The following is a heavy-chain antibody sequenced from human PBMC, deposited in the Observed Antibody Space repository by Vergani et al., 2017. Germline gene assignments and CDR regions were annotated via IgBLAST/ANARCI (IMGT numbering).Heavy chain of an antibody. D-gene: IGHD5-12*01. J-gene: IGHJ4*02. V-gene: IGHV3-21*04. CDR2: ISSSSSYI. CDR3: ARGRYSGYDGDYFDY. Sequence: VQLVESGGGLVKPGGSLRLSCAASGFTFSSYSMNWVRQAPGKGLEWVSSISSSSSYIYYADSVKGRFTISRDNAKNSLYLQMNSLRAEDTAVYYCARGRYSGYDGDYFDYWGQGTLVTVSS. CDR1: GFTFSSYS.